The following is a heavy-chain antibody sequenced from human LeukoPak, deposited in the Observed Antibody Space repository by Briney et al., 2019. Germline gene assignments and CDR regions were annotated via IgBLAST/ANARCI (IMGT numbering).Heavy chain of an antibody. V-gene: IGHV4-39*07. CDR2: IYYSGST. CDR1: GGSISGSSYY. J-gene: IGHJ4*02. CDR3: ARRQLGQYFDY. Sequence: SETLSLTCTVSGGSISGSSYYWGWIRQPPGKGLEWIGSIYYSGSTYYNPSLKSRVTISVDTSKNQFSLKPSSVTAADTAVYYCARRQLGQYFDYWGQGTLVTVSS. D-gene: IGHD1-1*01.